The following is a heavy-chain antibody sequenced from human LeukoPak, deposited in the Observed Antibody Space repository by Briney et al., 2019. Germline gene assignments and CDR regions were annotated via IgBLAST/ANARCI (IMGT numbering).Heavy chain of an antibody. CDR1: GYSFTSYW. Sequence: LGESLKISCKGSGYSFTSYWIGWVRQMPGKGLEWMGIIYPGDSDTRYSPSFQGQVTISADKSISTAYLQWSSVKASDTAMYYCARHKAGFFGRDGVRLGMLTYFDYWGQGTLVTVSS. CDR2: IYPGDSDT. V-gene: IGHV5-51*01. CDR3: ARHKAGFFGRDGVRLGMLTYFDY. J-gene: IGHJ4*02. D-gene: IGHD5-24*01.